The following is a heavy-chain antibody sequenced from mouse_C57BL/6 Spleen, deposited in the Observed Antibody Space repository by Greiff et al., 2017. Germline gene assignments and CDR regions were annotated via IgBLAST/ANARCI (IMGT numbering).Heavy chain of an antibody. CDR2: ISDGGSYT. D-gene: IGHD1-1*02. V-gene: IGHV5-4*01. CDR3: AGGNPAWFAY. Sequence: EVQRVESGGGLVKPGGSLKLSCAASGFTFSSYAMSWVRQTPEKRLEWVATISDGGSYTYYPDNVKGRFTISRDNAKNNLYLQMSHLKSEDTAMYYCAGGNPAWFAYWGQGTLVTVSA. J-gene: IGHJ3*01. CDR1: GFTFSSYA.